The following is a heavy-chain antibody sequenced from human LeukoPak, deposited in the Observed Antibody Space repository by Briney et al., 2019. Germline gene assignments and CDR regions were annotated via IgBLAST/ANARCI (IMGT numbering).Heavy chain of an antibody. CDR2: TYYRSKWFN. V-gene: IGHV6-1*01. D-gene: IGHD3-16*02. Sequence: SQTPSLTCAISGESVSSNNAAWTWTRQSPSRGLEWLGRTYYRSKWFNDYAVSVKSRITINPDTSKNQFFLQLNSVTPEDTAVYYCAREYLGGYLIYWGQGTLVTVSS. CDR1: GESVSSNNAA. J-gene: IGHJ4*02. CDR3: AREYLGGYLIY.